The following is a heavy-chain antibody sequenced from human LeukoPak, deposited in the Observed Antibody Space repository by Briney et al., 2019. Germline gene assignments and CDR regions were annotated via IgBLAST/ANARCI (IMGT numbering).Heavy chain of an antibody. CDR1: GGSISSGSYY. CDR2: IYTSGST. CDR3: ARGSEYYYDSSGYWMYYFDY. Sequence: SETLSLTCTVSGGSISSGSYYWSWIRHPAGKGLEWIGRIYTSGSTNYNPSLKSRVTISVDTSKNQFSLKLSSVTAADTAVYYCARGSEYYYDSSGYWMYYFDYWGQGTLVTVSS. J-gene: IGHJ4*02. V-gene: IGHV4-61*02. D-gene: IGHD3-22*01.